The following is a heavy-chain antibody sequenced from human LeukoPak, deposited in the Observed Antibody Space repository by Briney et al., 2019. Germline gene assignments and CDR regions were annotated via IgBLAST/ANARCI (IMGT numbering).Heavy chain of an antibody. CDR1: GYTFTGYY. D-gene: IGHD3-10*01. CDR3: ASLYGSGSTDYYYYGMDA. Sequence: GASVKVSCKASGYTFTGYYMHWVRQAPGQGLEWMGWINPNSGGTNYAQKFQGRVTMTRDTSISTAYMELSRLRSDDTAVYYCASLYGSGSTDYYYYGMDAWGQGTTVTVSS. V-gene: IGHV1-2*02. J-gene: IGHJ6*02. CDR2: INPNSGGT.